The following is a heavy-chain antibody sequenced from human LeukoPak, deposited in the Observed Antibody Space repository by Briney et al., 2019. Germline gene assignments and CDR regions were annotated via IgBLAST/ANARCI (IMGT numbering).Heavy chain of an antibody. J-gene: IGHJ5*02. V-gene: IGHV1-2*02. CDR3: AREALNYYDSSGYYSNWFDP. CDR1: GYTFTDYY. D-gene: IGHD3-22*01. CDR2: INPNSGGT. Sequence: ASVKVSCKASGYTFTDYYIHWVRQAPGQGLEWMGWINPNSGGTNYAQKSQGRVTMTRDTSISTAYMELSRLRSDDTAVYYCAREALNYYDSSGYYSNWFDPWGQGTLVTVSS.